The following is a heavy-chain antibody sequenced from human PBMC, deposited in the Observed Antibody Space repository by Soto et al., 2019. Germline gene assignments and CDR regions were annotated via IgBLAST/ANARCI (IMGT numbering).Heavy chain of an antibody. CDR2: TYYRSRWYH. J-gene: IGHJ3*02. V-gene: IGHV6-1*01. CDR1: GYSVSSGTVV. Sequence: SHTLSLTFAISGYSVSSGTVVWKLIRLSPSRGLELLGRTYYRSRWYHEYVVFLQSRISINPDTSKNHYTLQLNSVTTEDTAVYYCARGIYDTSVGTAFDIWGQGTKVTVS. CDR3: ARGIYDTSVGTAFDI. D-gene: IGHD1-1*01.